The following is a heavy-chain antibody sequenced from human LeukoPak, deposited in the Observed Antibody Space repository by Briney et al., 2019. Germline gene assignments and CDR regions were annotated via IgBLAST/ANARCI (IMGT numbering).Heavy chain of an antibody. D-gene: IGHD6-19*01. CDR3: AARPYSSGWEFDY. CDR1: GFTFSSYA. CDR2: ISGSGTST. Sequence: PGGSLRLSRAASGFTFSSYAMSWVRQAPGKGLEWVSAISGSGTSTFYADSVRGRFTISRDNSKNTLYLQMSSLRAEDTAVYYCAARPYSSGWEFDYWGRGTLVTVSS. J-gene: IGHJ4*02. V-gene: IGHV3-23*01.